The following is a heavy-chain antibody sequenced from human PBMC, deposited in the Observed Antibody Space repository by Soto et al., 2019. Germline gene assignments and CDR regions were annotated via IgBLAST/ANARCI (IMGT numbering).Heavy chain of an antibody. CDR1: GGSISSYY. V-gene: IGHV4-59*06. Sequence: SETLSLTCTVSGGSISSYYWSWIRQPPGKGLEWIGYIHYSGSTYYNPSLKSRVTISVDTSKNQFSLKLSSVTAADTAVYYCARETLRFSPYYYGMDVWGQGTTVTVSS. D-gene: IGHD3-3*01. J-gene: IGHJ6*02. CDR3: ARETLRFSPYYYGMDV. CDR2: IHYSGST.